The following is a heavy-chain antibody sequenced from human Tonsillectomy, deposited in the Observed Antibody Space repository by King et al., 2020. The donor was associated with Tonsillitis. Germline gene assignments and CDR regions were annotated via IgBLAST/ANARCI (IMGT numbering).Heavy chain of an antibody. Sequence: QLQESGPGLVKPSGTLSLTCAVSGGSISSSNWWSWVRQPPGKGLGWIGEIYHSGSTNYNPSLKSRVTISVDKSKNQFSLKRSSVTAADTAVYYCARAWTVGGYSLFDYWGQGTLVTVSS. V-gene: IGHV4-4*02. CDR1: GGSISSSNW. D-gene: IGHD2-21*01. CDR2: IYHSGST. J-gene: IGHJ4*02. CDR3: ARAWTVGGYSLFDY.